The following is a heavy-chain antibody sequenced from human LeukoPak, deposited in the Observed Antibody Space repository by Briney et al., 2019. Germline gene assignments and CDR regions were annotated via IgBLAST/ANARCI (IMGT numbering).Heavy chain of an antibody. D-gene: IGHD4-11*01. V-gene: IGHV3-7*01. J-gene: IGHJ1*01. CDR2: VQHIGGET. CDR1: GFTFSNSW. Sequence: GGSLRLSCAGSGFTFSNSWKGWVRQAPGKGLEWVANVQHIGGETYYVDSVKGRFTISRDNAKNSVYLQMNSLGADDTAVYYCATYSILNAREFRYWGQGTLVTVTS. CDR3: ATYSILNAREFRY.